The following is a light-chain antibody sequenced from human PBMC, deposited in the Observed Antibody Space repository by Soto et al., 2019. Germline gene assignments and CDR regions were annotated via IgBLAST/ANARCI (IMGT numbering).Light chain of an antibody. J-gene: IGKJ5*01. Sequence: DIRMTQYPSSLSASVGDRVTVTCRTSQNIYNYLNWYQQRPGKAPKILIYAATSVQSGVQSRFTVSGSGTDFTLTISSMQPEDFATYYCQQSYSTITFGQGTRLEIK. CDR2: AAT. CDR3: QQSYSTIT. CDR1: QNIYNY. V-gene: IGKV1-39*01.